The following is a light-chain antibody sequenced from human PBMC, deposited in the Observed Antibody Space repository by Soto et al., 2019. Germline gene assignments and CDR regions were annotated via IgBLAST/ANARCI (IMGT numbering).Light chain of an antibody. J-gene: IGLJ1*01. V-gene: IGLV2-14*01. CDR1: SSDVGGYDY. CDR2: DVS. CDR3: SSKRGSTGG. Sequence: QSVLTQPASVSGSPGQTITISCTGTSSDVGGYDYVSWHQQHPGKAPKLMIYDVSKRPSGVSNRFSGSKSGNTASLTISGLQAEDEADYYCSSKRGSTGGFGTGTKVTVL.